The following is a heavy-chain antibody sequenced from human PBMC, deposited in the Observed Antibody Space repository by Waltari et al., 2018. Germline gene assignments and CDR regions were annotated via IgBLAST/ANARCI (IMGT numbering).Heavy chain of an antibody. V-gene: IGHV4-31*03. CDR2: ICYSGSP. CDR1: GGSLSSGGYY. D-gene: IGHD3-22*01. Sequence: QVQLQESGPGLVKPSQTLSLTCTVSGGSLSSGGYYWSWIRQHPGKCLEWIGYICYSGSPYYNPSLKRRVTISVDTSKNQFSLKLSSVTAADTAVYYCARWDSSGYYYRTDYFDYWGQGTLVTVSS. J-gene: IGHJ4*02. CDR3: ARWDSSGYYYRTDYFDY.